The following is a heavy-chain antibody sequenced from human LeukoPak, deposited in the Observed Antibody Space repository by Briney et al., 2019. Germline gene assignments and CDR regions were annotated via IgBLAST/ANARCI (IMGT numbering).Heavy chain of an antibody. CDR3: ARSHSVWTSFDY. CDR2: IYTSGST. Sequence: SETLSLTCTVSGGSISSYSWSWIRQPAGKGLEWIGRIYTSGSTNYNPFLKSRVTISVDKSKNQFSLKLSSVTAADTAVYYCARSHSVWTSFDYWGQGTLVTVSS. CDR1: GGSISSYS. V-gene: IGHV4-4*07. J-gene: IGHJ4*02. D-gene: IGHD3/OR15-3a*01.